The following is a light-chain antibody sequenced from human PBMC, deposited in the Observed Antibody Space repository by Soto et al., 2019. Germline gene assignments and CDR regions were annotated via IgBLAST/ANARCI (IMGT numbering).Light chain of an antibody. CDR3: QSYDSSLSGSV. J-gene: IGLJ2*01. Sequence: QSVLTQPPSVSGAPGQRVTISCTGSSSNIGAGYDVHWYQQLPGTAPKLLIYGNSNRPSGVPDLFSGSKSGTSASLAITGLQAEDEADDYCQSYDSSLSGSVFGGGTKLTVL. CDR1: SSNIGAGYD. CDR2: GNS. V-gene: IGLV1-40*01.